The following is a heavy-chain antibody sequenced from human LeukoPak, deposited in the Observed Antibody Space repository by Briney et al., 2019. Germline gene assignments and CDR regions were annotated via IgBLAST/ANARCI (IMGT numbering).Heavy chain of an antibody. CDR1: GGSVSSSSYY. Sequence: SETLSLTCTVSGGSVSSSSYYWGWIRQPPGRGLEWIGTIYYSGSTYYNPSLKSRVTISVDTSKNQFSLELSSMTAADTAVYYCARQGFLEMTKLFDYWGQGTLVTVSS. CDR2: IYYSGST. V-gene: IGHV4-39*01. D-gene: IGHD1-1*01. J-gene: IGHJ4*02. CDR3: ARQGFLEMTKLFDY.